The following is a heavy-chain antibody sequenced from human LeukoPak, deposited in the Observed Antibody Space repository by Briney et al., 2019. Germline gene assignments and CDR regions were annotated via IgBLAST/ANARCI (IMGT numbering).Heavy chain of an antibody. D-gene: IGHD2-21*02. J-gene: IGHJ4*02. CDR1: GFTFGDYA. V-gene: IGHV3-49*03. Sequence: GGSLRLSCTASGFTFGDYAMSWFRQAPGKGLEWVCFIRRKAYGGTTEYAASVKGRFTSSRDDSKSIAYLQMNSLKTEDTAVYYCTRTMVVTPTSEFDYWGQGTLVTVSS. CDR3: TRTMVVTPTSEFDY. CDR2: IRRKAYGGTT.